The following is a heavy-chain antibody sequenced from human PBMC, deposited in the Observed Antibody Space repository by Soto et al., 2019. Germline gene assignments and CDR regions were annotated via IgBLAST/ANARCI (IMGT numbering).Heavy chain of an antibody. CDR2: ISTYNGNR. D-gene: IGHD3-3*01. CDR3: ASTFDSGVVPSDYYGMDV. CDR1: GYTFTTFG. Sequence: ASVKVSCKASGYTFTTFGISWVRQAPGQGLEWMGWISTYNGNRNYAQKFQGRVTLTADESTSTAYMELRSLRSEDTAVYYCASTFDSGVVPSDYYGMDVWRQGTTVTVSS. V-gene: IGHV1-18*01. J-gene: IGHJ6*02.